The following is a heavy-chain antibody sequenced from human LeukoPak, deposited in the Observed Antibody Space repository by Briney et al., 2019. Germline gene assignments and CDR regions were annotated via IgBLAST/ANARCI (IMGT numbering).Heavy chain of an antibody. Sequence: ASVKVSCKASGYTFTSYGISWVRQAPGQGLEWMGWISAYNGNTNYAQKLQGRVTMTTDTSTSTAYMELRSLRSDDTAVYYCARDYDFWSGYPPANAFDIWGQGTMVTVSS. V-gene: IGHV1-18*01. CDR2: ISAYNGNT. CDR1: GYTFTSYG. CDR3: ARDYDFWSGYPPANAFDI. D-gene: IGHD3-3*01. J-gene: IGHJ3*02.